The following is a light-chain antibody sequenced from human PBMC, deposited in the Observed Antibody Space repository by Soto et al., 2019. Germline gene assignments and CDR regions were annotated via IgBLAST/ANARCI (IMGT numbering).Light chain of an antibody. V-gene: IGKV3-15*01. Sequence: EIVMTQSPATLSVSPGERATLSCRASQSVSSNLAWYQQKPGQAPRLLIYGASNRATGIPARFSGSRSGTEYTLTISSLQSEDCAVYSCQQHNNWPQGFGQGTKVEIK. J-gene: IGKJ1*01. CDR2: GAS. CDR3: QQHNNWPQG. CDR1: QSVSSN.